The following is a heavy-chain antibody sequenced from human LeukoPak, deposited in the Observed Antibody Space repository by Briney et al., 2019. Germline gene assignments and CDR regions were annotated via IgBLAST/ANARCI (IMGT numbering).Heavy chain of an antibody. J-gene: IGHJ5*02. CDR2: INPNSGGT. Sequence: ASVTVSCKASGYTFTGYYMHWVRPAPGQGLEWMGRINPNSGGTNYAQKFQGRVTMTRDTSISTAYMELSRLRSDDTAVYYCAASYCSSTSCYTGGHWFDPWGQGTLVTVSS. CDR3: AASYCSSTSCYTGGHWFDP. CDR1: GYTFTGYY. V-gene: IGHV1-2*06. D-gene: IGHD2-2*02.